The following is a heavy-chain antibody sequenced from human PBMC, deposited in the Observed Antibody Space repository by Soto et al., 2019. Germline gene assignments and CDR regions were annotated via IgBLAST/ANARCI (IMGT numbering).Heavy chain of an antibody. Sequence: QITLKEAGPTLVKPTETLTLTCTFSGFSFTTTRMGVGWTRQPPGKALEWLAIRYWDGESRYNPLLRRRLTLTEDTSKNPVVLTMTNMDPNDTAPYYGAHRDSTGTTTDFDSWGQGIPVTVAS. V-gene: IGHV2-5*02. CDR3: AHRDSTGTTTDFDS. J-gene: IGHJ4*02. CDR2: RYWDGES. CDR1: GFSFTTTRMG. D-gene: IGHD1-1*01.